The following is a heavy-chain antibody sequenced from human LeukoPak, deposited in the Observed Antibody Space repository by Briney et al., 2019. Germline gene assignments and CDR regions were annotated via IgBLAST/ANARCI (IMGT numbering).Heavy chain of an antibody. CDR2: INPNSGSR. V-gene: IGHV1-2*02. CDR3: ASTLTVVGTLDY. CDR1: GYTFTGYY. J-gene: IGHJ4*02. D-gene: IGHD6-19*01. Sequence: ASVKVSCKASGYTFTGYYIHWVRQAPGQGLEWMGWINPNSGSRKYAQKFQGRVTMTRDTSMSTVYMEPSRLTSDDTAVYYCASTLTVVGTLDYWGQGTLVPVSS.